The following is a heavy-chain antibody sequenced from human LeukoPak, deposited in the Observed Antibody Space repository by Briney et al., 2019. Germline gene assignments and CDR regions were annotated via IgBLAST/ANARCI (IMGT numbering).Heavy chain of an antibody. D-gene: IGHD3-3*01. CDR2: INHSGST. CDR3: ARGRGTGIFWSGYYSSRIFDY. Sequence: PSETLSLTCAVYGGSFSGYYWSWIRQPPGKGLEWIGEINHSGSTNYNPSLKSRVTISVDTSKNQFSLKLSSVTAADTAVYCCARGRGTGIFWSGYYSSRIFDYWGEGTLVTVSS. J-gene: IGHJ4*02. V-gene: IGHV4-34*01. CDR1: GGSFSGYY.